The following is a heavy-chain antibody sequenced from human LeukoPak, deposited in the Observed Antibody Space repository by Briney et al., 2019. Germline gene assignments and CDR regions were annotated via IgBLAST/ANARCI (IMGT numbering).Heavy chain of an antibody. D-gene: IGHD1-26*01. CDR2: IYYSGTT. CDR1: GASTSSPNHY. CDR3: ARPRDYYNPHMDV. Sequence: SETLSLTCSVSGASTSSPNHYWAWVRQSPGKGPEWIGYIYYSGTTYYNPSLKSRPTLSLDTSKNRFSLKLPSVSATDTAVYFCARPRDYYNPHMDVWGKGATITVSS. J-gene: IGHJ6*03. V-gene: IGHV4-39*01.